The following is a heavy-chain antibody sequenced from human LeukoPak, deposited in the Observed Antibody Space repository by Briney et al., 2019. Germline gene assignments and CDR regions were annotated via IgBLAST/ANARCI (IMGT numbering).Heavy chain of an antibody. Sequence: ASVKVSCKASGYTFTSYDINWVRQATGQGLEWMGWMNPNSGNTGYAQKFQGRVTMTRNTSISTAYMELSSLRSEDTAVYYCATGYSGSYYRAYYYYGMDVWGQGTTVTVSS. CDR3: ATGYSGSYYRAYYYYGMDV. D-gene: IGHD1-26*01. CDR1: GYTFTSYD. J-gene: IGHJ6*02. CDR2: MNPNSGNT. V-gene: IGHV1-8*01.